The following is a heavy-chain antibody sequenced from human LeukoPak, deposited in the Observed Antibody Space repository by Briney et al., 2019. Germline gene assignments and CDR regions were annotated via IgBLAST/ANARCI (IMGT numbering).Heavy chain of an antibody. J-gene: IGHJ6*02. CDR2: IYYSGST. V-gene: IGHV4-59*01. CDR1: GGSISTYY. CDR3: AREGGKIAAPGGLDV. D-gene: IGHD6-6*01. Sequence: SETLSLTCSVSGGSISTYYWSWIRQSPGKRLEWIGYIYYSGSTSYNPSLRSRVTISVDTSKNQFSLRLSSVTAADTAVYYCAREGGKIAAPGGLDVWGQGTTVTVSS.